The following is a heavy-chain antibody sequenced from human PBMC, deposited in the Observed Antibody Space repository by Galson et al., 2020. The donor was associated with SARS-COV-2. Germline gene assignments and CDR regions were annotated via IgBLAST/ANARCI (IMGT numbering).Heavy chain of an antibody. Sequence: SQTLSLTCSVSGASINTGSYYWGWIRQPPGKGLEWIGSGFYRGSPSYNPSLKSRVTISVDTSKNQFSLRLTSVTAADTAVYYCARRGRHRAFEGNNWFDPWGQGTMVTVSS. D-gene: IGHD3-16*01. J-gene: IGHJ5*02. CDR3: ARRGRHRAFEGNNWFDP. CDR2: GFYRGSP. CDR1: GASINTGSYY. V-gene: IGHV4-39*07.